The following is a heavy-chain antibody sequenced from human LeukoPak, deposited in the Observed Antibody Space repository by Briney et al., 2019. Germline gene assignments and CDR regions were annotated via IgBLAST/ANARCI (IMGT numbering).Heavy chain of an antibody. V-gene: IGHV6-1*01. J-gene: IGHJ4*02. CDR1: GDSVSSNSAA. Sequence: SQTLSLTCAISGDSVSSNSAAWNWIRQSPSRGLEWLGRTYYRSKWYNDYAVSVRSRITINSDTSKNQFSLQLNSVTPDDTAVYYCARGLSTDSNSYYLIVAFDYWGQGTLVTVSS. CDR3: ARGLSTDSNSYYLIVAFDY. D-gene: IGHD3-22*01. CDR2: TYYRSKWYN.